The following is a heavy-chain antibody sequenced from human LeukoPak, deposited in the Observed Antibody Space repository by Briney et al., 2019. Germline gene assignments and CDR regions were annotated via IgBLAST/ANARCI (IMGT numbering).Heavy chain of an antibody. D-gene: IGHD3-10*01. V-gene: IGHV3-66*01. Sequence: GGSLRLSCAASGFTVSSNYMSWVRQAPGKGPEWVSVIYSGGSTYYADSVKGRFTISRDNSKNTLYLQMNSLRAEDTAVYYCARVPGVRYGMDVWGQGTTVTVSS. J-gene: IGHJ6*02. CDR2: IYSGGST. CDR3: ARVPGVRYGMDV. CDR1: GFTVSSNY.